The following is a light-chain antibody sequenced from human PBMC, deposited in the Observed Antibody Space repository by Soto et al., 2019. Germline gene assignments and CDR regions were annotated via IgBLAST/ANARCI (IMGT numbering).Light chain of an antibody. Sequence: QSVLTQPPSASGTPGQRVTISCSGSSSNIGSNYVYWYQQLPGTAPKLLIYRNNQRPSGVPDRFSGSKSGTSASLAISGLRSEDEADYYCAAGDDSLSVVFGGGTKVTVL. V-gene: IGLV1-47*01. CDR3: AAGDDSLSVV. J-gene: IGLJ2*01. CDR2: RNN. CDR1: SSNIGSNY.